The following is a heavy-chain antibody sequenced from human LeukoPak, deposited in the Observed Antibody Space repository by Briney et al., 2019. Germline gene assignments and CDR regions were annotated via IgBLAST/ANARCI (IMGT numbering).Heavy chain of an antibody. J-gene: IGHJ3*02. Sequence: GASVKVSCKASGYTFTGYDMHWVRQAPGQGLEWMGWINPNSGGTNYAQQFQGRVIMTRDTSISTAYMELSRLRSDDTAMYYCARVDTTTVTTYGAFDIWGQGTMVTVSS. CDR2: INPNSGGT. V-gene: IGHV1-2*02. D-gene: IGHD4-17*01. CDR1: GYTFTGYD. CDR3: ARVDTTTVTTYGAFDI.